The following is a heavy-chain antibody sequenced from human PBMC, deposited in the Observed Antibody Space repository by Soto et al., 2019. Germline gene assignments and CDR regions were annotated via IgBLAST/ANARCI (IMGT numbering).Heavy chain of an antibody. CDR3: ARHLRPYGSGSYKKYYYYGMDV. J-gene: IGHJ6*02. D-gene: IGHD3-10*01. CDR1: GGSIISSSYY. V-gene: IGHV4-39*01. CDR2: IYYSGST. Sequence: SSQTRSLTHIVSGGSIISSSYYWGWISPPPGKGLEWIGSIYYSGSTYYNPSLKSRVTISVDTSKNQFSLKLSSVTAADTAVYYCARHLRPYGSGSYKKYYYYGMDVWGQGTTVT.